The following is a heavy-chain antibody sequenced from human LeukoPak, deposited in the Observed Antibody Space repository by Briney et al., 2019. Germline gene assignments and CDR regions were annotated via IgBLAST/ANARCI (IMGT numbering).Heavy chain of an antibody. D-gene: IGHD6-13*01. V-gene: IGHV1-3*01. Sequence: ASVKVSCKASGYTFTSYAMHWVRQAPGQRLEWMGWINAGNGNTKYSQKFQGRVTITRDTSASTAYMGLSSLRSEDTAVYYCARDRGYSSSFHFDYWGQGTLVTVSS. CDR1: GYTFTSYA. J-gene: IGHJ4*02. CDR3: ARDRGYSSSFHFDY. CDR2: INAGNGNT.